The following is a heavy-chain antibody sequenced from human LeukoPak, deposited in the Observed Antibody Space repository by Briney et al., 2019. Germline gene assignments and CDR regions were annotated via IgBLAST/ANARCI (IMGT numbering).Heavy chain of an antibody. V-gene: IGHV3-23*01. J-gene: IGHJ6*02. CDR1: GFTFSAYA. CDR3: ARDLHYNVAMDV. Sequence: GGSLRLSCEASGFTFSAYAMTWVRQAPGQGLEWVSSIGSDNKPHYSESVKGRFAISRDNSKSMLFLQLNSPRAEDTALYYCARDLHYNVAMDVWGQGTTVTVSS. CDR2: IGSDNKP. D-gene: IGHD5-24*01.